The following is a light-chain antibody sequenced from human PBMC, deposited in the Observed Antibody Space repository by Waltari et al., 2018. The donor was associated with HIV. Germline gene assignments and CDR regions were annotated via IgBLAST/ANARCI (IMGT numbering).Light chain of an antibody. V-gene: IGKV3-20*01. CDR3: QQYGNSPAT. CDR1: QTGSSNY. Sequence: EIVLTQSPGTLSLSPGDRATLSCRASQTGSSNYLAWYQQKPGQAPRLLIYGTSSRAAGTPDRFSGGGSGTDFTLTISRLDPEDFAVYYCQQYGNSPATFGQGTKVEI. CDR2: GTS. J-gene: IGKJ1*01.